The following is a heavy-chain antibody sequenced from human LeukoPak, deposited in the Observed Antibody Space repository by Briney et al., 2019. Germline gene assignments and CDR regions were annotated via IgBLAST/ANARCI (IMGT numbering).Heavy chain of an antibody. CDR1: GFTFDDYA. J-gene: IGHJ4*02. Sequence: PGGSLRLSCAASGFTFDDYAMNWVRQAPGKGLEWVSGINWNGGSTGYADSVKGRFTISRDNSKNTLYLQMNSLRAEDTAVYYCARGREYSSSSAFDYWGQGTLVTVSS. CDR3: ARGREYSSSSAFDY. V-gene: IGHV3-20*04. CDR2: INWNGGST. D-gene: IGHD6-6*01.